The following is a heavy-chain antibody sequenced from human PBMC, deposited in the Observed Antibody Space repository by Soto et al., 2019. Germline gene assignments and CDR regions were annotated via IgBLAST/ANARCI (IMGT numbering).Heavy chain of an antibody. CDR2: VSWNGSRT. V-gene: IGHV3-35*01. J-gene: IGHJ3*02. CDR1: GFTFSNSD. D-gene: IGHD3-22*01. CDR3: VSPQYYYDSSGYYYQSSPDAFDI. Sequence: VGSLRLSCAASGFTFSNSDMNWVHQAPGKGLEWVSGVSWNGSRTHYADSVKGRFIISRDNSRNTLYLQTNSLRAEDTAVYYCVSPQYYYDSSGYYYQSSPDAFDIWGQGTMVTVSS.